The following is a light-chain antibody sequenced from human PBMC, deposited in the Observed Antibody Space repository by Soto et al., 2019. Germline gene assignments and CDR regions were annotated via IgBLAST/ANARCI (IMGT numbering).Light chain of an antibody. CDR2: DVS. CDR1: SSDVGGYHY. Sequence: QSALTQPASVSGSPGQSITISCTGTSSDVGGYHYVSWYQQHPGKAPKLMIYDVSNRPSGVSNRFSGSKSGNTASLTISGLQAEDEADYYCSSYTSSSTPLYVFGTGTQLTVL. J-gene: IGLJ1*01. V-gene: IGLV2-14*01. CDR3: SSYTSSSTPLYV.